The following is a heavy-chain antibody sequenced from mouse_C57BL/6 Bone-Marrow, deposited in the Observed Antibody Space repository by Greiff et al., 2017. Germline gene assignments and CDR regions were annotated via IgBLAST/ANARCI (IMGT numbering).Heavy chain of an antibody. CDR2: IDPENGAT. Sequence: VQLQQSGAELVRPGASVKLSCTASGFNIKDDYMHWVKQRPEQGLEWIGWIDPENGATEYASKFQGKATITADTSSNTAYLQLSSLTSEDTAVYYCTTRFMDYWGQGTSVTVSS. V-gene: IGHV14-4*01. CDR3: TTRFMDY. CDR1: GFNIKDDY. J-gene: IGHJ4*01.